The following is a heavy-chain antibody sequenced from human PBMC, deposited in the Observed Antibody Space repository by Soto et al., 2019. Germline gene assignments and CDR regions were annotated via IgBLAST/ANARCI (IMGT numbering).Heavy chain of an antibody. V-gene: IGHV2-5*01. CDR2: IHWNDDN. Sequence: QITLEETGPTLVKPTQTLTLTCTFSGFSLTTGRVGVGWIRQPPGKALEWLAVIHWNDDNHYSPSLKSRPTITKDTSKNRVVLTLTNMDPVDTATYYCTHRLVGSGQGYWGQGTLVTVSS. J-gene: IGHJ4*02. CDR1: GFSLTTGRVG. D-gene: IGHD2-15*01. CDR3: THRLVGSGQGY.